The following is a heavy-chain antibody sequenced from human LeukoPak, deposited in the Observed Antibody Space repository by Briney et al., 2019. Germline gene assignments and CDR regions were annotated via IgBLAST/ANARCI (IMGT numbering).Heavy chain of an antibody. V-gene: IGHV3-13*01. D-gene: IGHD1-26*01. Sequence: GGSLRLSCAASGFTFSSYDMHWVRQATGKGLEWVSAIGTAGDTYYPGSVKGRFTISRENAKNSLYLQMNSLRAGDTAVYYCARGSGSYWYFDLWGRGPLVTVSS. CDR1: GFTFSSYD. CDR3: ARGSGSYWYFDL. J-gene: IGHJ2*01. CDR2: IGTAGDT.